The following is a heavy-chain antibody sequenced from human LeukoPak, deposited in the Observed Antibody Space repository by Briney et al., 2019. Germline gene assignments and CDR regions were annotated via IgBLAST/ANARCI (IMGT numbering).Heavy chain of an antibody. CDR3: VNSITIFVPNPEVG. Sequence: ASVTVSCKASGYTFTSYFMHWVRQAPGQGLEWMGIINPSGGSTSYAQKFQGRVTMTRDTSTSTVYMELSSLRAEDTAVYYCVNSITIFVPNPEVGWGQGTLVTVSS. CDR2: INPSGGST. V-gene: IGHV1-46*01. D-gene: IGHD3-3*01. CDR1: GYTFTSYF. J-gene: IGHJ4*02.